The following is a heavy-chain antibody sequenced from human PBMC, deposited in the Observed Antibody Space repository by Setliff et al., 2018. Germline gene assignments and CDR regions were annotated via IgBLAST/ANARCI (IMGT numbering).Heavy chain of an antibody. CDR3: ARSPSSGAYWNPRPFYSDY. CDR1: GASITSGGFY. Sequence: TLSLTCSVSGASITSGGFYWTWIRQPAGKGLEWIGHISPSGSTTYNPSVKSRVTISLDTSKNHFSPKLDSVTAADTALYYCARSPSSGAYWNPRPFYSDYWARGTLVTVSS. V-gene: IGHV4-61*09. D-gene: IGHD1-26*01. J-gene: IGHJ4*02. CDR2: ISPSGST.